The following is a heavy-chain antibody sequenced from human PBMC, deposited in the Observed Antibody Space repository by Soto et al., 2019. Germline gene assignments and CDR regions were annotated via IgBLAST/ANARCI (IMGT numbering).Heavy chain of an antibody. CDR3: ARLDKFNGGWS. CDR1: GFTFSSYA. V-gene: IGHV3-30*14. Sequence: QVQLVETGGGVVQPGRSLRLSCAASGFTFSSYAMHWVRRAPGKGLEWVAAVSHDGKSGFYADSVSGRFTVSRDNSNNLVYLQMDRLRPEDTALFYCARLDKFNGGWSWGQGTAVTVSS. D-gene: IGHD6-19*01. J-gene: IGHJ4*02. CDR2: VSHDGKSG.